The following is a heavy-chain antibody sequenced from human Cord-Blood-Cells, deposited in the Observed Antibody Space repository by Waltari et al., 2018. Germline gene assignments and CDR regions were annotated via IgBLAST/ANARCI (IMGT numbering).Heavy chain of an antibody. CDR3: ARSMRGKLRVFDY. Sequence: QVQLVESGGGVVQPGRSLRLSCAASGFTFSSYGMHWVRQAPGKGLEWVAVIWYDGSKKYDAGSVKGRFTISRDNSKNTLYLQMNSLRAEDTAVYYCARSMRGKLRVFDYWGQGTLVTVSS. V-gene: IGHV3-33*01. CDR1: GFTFSSYG. J-gene: IGHJ4*02. CDR2: IWYDGSKK. D-gene: IGHD3-16*01.